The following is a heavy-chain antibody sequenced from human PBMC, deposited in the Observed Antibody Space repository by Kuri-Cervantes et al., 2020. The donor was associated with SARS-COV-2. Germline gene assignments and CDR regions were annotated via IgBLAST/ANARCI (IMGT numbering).Heavy chain of an antibody. CDR1: GFTFSSYG. V-gene: IGHV3-30*03. J-gene: IGHJ4*02. CDR2: ISYDGSNK. Sequence: GGSLRLSCAASGFTFSSYGMHWVRQAPGKGLEWVAVISYDGSNKYYADSVKGRFTISRDNSKNTLYLQMNSLRAEDTAVYYCARDEQQLVLGFAYWGQGTLVTVSS. CDR3: ARDEQQLVLGFAY. D-gene: IGHD6-13*01.